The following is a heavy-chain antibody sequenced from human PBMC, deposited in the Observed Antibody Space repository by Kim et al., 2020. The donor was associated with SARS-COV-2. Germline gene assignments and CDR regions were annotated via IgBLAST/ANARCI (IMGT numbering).Heavy chain of an antibody. V-gene: IGHV1-46*01. CDR1: GYTFTSYY. J-gene: IGHJ6*02. CDR3: AREIHYYGSGSSISYGMDV. D-gene: IGHD3-10*01. Sequence: ASVKVSCKASGYTFTSYYMHWVRQAPGQGLEWMGIINPSGGSTSYAQKFQGRVTMTRDTSTSTVYMELSSLRSEDTAVYYCAREIHYYGSGSSISYGMDVWGQGTTVTVSS. CDR2: INPSGGST.